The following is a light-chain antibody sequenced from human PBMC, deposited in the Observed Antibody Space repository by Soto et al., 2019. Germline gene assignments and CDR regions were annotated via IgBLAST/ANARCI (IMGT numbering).Light chain of an antibody. CDR3: QQTNSFPRT. J-gene: IGKJ4*01. CDR2: AAS. CDR1: QDIRSW. Sequence: DIQMTQSPSSVSASVGDTVTTTCRASQDIRSWVAWYQQKPGKAPKFLIFAASSLQRGVPSRFSGSGSGTDFTLTISSLQAEDSATYYCQQTNSFPRTFGGGTRVEIK. V-gene: IGKV1-12*01.